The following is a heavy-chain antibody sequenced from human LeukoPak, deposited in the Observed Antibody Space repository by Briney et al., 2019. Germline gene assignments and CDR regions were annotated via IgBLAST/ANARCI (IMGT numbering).Heavy chain of an antibody. J-gene: IGHJ4*02. CDR2: IIPILGIA. V-gene: IGHV1-69*04. Sequence: SVKVSCKASGYTFTSYGITWVRQAPGQGLEWMGRIIPILGIANYAQKFQGRVTITADKSTSTAYMELSSLRSEDTAVYYCARSSSSWSYFDYWGQGTLVTVSS. CDR3: ARSSSSWSYFDY. D-gene: IGHD6-13*01. CDR1: GYTFTSYG.